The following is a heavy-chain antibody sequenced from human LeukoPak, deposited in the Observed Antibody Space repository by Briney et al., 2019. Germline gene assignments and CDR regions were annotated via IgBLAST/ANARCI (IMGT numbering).Heavy chain of an antibody. CDR1: GGSISSGDYY. V-gene: IGHV4-30-4*01. CDR2: IYYSGST. Sequence: PSETLSLTCTVSGGSISSGDYYWRWIRQPPGKGLEWIVYIYYSGSTYYNPSLKSRVTISVDTSKNQFSLKLSSVTAADTAVYYCATLERYCSSTSCYGGIDYWGQGTLVTVSS. D-gene: IGHD2-2*01. CDR3: ATLERYCSSTSCYGGIDY. J-gene: IGHJ4*02.